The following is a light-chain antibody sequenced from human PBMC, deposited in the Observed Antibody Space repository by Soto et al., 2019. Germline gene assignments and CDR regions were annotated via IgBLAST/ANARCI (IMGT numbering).Light chain of an antibody. CDR2: GAS. CDR1: QSVSSSY. Sequence: EIVLTQSPGTLSLSPGERATLSCRASQSVSSSYLAWYQQKPGQAPRLLIYGASSRATGIPDRFSGSGSGTDFTLTISRLEAEDVAVYYCQQSGSSPPYTFGQGTKLEIK. V-gene: IGKV3-20*01. CDR3: QQSGSSPPYT. J-gene: IGKJ2*01.